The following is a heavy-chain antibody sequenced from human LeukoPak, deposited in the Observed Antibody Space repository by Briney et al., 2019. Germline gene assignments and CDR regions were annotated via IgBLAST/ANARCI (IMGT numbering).Heavy chain of an antibody. J-gene: IGHJ4*02. V-gene: IGHV3-9*03. CDR2: ISWNSGSI. CDR3: AKGYCSSTSCLLDY. CDR1: GFTFDDYA. Sequence: PGGSLRLSCAASGFTFDDYAMHWVRHAPGKGLEWVSGISWNSGSIGYADSVKGRFTISRDNAKNSLYLQMNSLRAEDMALYYCAKGYCSSTSCLLDYWGQGTLVTVSS. D-gene: IGHD2-2*01.